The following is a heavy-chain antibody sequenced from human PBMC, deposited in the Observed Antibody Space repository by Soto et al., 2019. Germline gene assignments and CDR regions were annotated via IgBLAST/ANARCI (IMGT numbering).Heavy chain of an antibody. V-gene: IGHV4-59*01. D-gene: IGHD5-18*01. CDR1: GDSTSTYY. J-gene: IGHJ4*02. Sequence: SETLSLTCTVSGDSTSTYYWSWIRQPPGKGLEWIGHIHYSGGTNYNPSLKSRVTISVDTSKSHLSLKLSSVTPADTAVYYCARDFRRGFRYGYIGYFDYWVQGTLVTVSS. CDR2: IHYSGGT. CDR3: ARDFRRGFRYGYIGYFDY.